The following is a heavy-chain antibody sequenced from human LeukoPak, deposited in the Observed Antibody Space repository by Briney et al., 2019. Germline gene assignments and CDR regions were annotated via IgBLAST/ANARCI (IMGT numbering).Heavy chain of an antibody. J-gene: IGHJ4*02. D-gene: IGHD3-3*01. CDR3: ARTPNYDFWSGYYNWHFDY. CDR2: IYYSGST. V-gene: IGHV4-39*01. CDR1: GGSISSSSYY. Sequence: SETLSLTCTVSGGSISSSSYYWGWIRQPPGKGLEWSGSIYYSGSTYYNPSLKSRVTISVDTSKNQFSLKLSSVTAADTAVYYCARTPNYDFWSGYYNWHFDYWGQGTLVTVSS.